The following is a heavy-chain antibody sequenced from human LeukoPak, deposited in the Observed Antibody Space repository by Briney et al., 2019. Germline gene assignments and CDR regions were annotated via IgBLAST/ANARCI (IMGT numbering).Heavy chain of an antibody. J-gene: IGHJ4*02. Sequence: ASVKVSCKASGYTFTSYGISWVRQAPGQGLEWMGWISAYNGNTNYAQKLQGRVTMTTDTSTSTAYMELRSLRSDDTAVYYCARSPPLMVRGVNLYYFDYWGQGTLVTVSS. CDR3: ARSPPLMVRGVNLYYFDY. CDR2: ISAYNGNT. CDR1: GYTFTSYG. D-gene: IGHD3-10*01. V-gene: IGHV1-18*01.